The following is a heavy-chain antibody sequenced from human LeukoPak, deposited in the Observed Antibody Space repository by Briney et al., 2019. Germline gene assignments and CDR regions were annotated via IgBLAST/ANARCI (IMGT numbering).Heavy chain of an antibody. CDR3: ARETSYYDNRGYYFFDS. Sequence: GGSLRLSCAASGFTFSSYSMNWVRQAPGKGLEWVSSISSSSSYIYYADSVKGRFTISRGNAKNSLYLQMNSLRAEDTAVCYCARETSYYDNRGYYFFDSWGQGTLVTVSS. V-gene: IGHV3-21*01. CDR2: ISSSSSYI. D-gene: IGHD3-22*01. J-gene: IGHJ4*02. CDR1: GFTFSSYS.